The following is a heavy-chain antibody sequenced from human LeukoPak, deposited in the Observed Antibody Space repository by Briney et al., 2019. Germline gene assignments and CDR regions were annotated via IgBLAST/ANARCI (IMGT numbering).Heavy chain of an antibody. Sequence: ASVKVSCKASGYTFTGYYINWVRQAPGQGLEWMGWINPYNGGTNYAQKFQGRATMTRDTSISTAYMELTRLKSDDTAVYYCARESPDIVVVVTAALGWSWFDPWGQGTLVSVSS. J-gene: IGHJ5*02. V-gene: IGHV1-2*02. CDR3: ARESPDIVVVVTAALGWSWFDP. CDR1: GYTFTGYY. CDR2: INPYNGGT. D-gene: IGHD2-15*01.